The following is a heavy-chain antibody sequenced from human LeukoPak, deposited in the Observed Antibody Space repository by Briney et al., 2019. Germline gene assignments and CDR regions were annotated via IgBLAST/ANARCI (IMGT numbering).Heavy chain of an antibody. J-gene: IGHJ6*04. CDR1: GGTFSSYA. CDR3: ARSYQQEEYGMDV. Sequence: ASVKVSCKASGGTFSSYAISWVRQAPGQGLEWMGGIIPIFGTANYAQKFQGRVTITADKSTSTVYMELSSLRSEDTAVYYCARSYQQEEYGMDVWGKGTTVTVSS. V-gene: IGHV1-69*06. CDR2: IIPIFGTA. D-gene: IGHD2-2*01.